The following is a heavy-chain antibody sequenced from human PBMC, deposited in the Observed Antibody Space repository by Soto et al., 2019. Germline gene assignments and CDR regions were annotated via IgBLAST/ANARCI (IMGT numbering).Heavy chain of an antibody. J-gene: IGHJ4*02. Sequence: AAVKVSCKASGYTFTGYYMHWVRQAPGQGLEWMGWINPNSGGTNYAQKFQGRVTMTRDTSISTAYMELSRLRSDDTAVYYCARGEQWLVPHFDYWGQGTLVTVSS. D-gene: IGHD6-19*01. CDR1: GYTFTGYY. CDR2: INPNSGGT. V-gene: IGHV1-2*02. CDR3: ARGEQWLVPHFDY.